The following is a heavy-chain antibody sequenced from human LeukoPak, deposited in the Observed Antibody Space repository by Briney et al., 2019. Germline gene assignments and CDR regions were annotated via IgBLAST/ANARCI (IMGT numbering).Heavy chain of an antibody. J-gene: IGHJ4*02. V-gene: IGHV3-7*02. CDR1: GFTLGSYW. D-gene: IGHD1-1*01. Sequence: GGSLRLSCAASGFTLGSYWMTWVRQAPRKGLEWAAAIKEDGSETYYVDSVKGRFTISRDNAKNSLYLQMSSLRAEDTAVYYCARTTYGDYWGQRTLVTVSS. CDR3: ARTTYGDY. CDR2: IKEDGSET.